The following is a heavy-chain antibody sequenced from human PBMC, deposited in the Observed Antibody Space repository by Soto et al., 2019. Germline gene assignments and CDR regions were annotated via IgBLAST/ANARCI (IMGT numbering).Heavy chain of an antibody. CDR2: IYYSGST. CDR3: AREKDYADYAIDY. J-gene: IGHJ4*02. V-gene: IGHV4-31*03. Sequence: MQSVTCTVAGGCSSSGGYYCSWIRQHPGKGLEWIGYIYYSGSTYYNPSLKSRVTISVDTSKNQFSLKLSSVTAADTAVYYCAREKDYADYAIDYRGQGTLVTVSS. D-gene: IGHD4-17*01. CDR1: GGCSSSGGYY.